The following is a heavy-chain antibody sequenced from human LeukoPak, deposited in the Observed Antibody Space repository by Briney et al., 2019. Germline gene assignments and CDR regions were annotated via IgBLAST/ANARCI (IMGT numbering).Heavy chain of an antibody. V-gene: IGHV3-11*01. Sequence: PGGSLRLSCAASGFTFSDYYMSWIRQAPGKGLEWVSYISSSGSTIYYAHTVKGRFTISRDNAKNSLYLQMNSLRAEDTAVYYCATDRNYYYYYMDVWGKGTTVTVSS. CDR2: ISSSGSTI. CDR1: GFTFSDYY. J-gene: IGHJ6*03. CDR3: ATDRNYYYYYMDV. D-gene: IGHD1-14*01.